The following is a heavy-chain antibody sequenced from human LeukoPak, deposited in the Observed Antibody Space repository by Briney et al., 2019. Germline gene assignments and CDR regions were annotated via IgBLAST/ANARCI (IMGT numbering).Heavy chain of an antibody. CDR1: GFTFSSYA. V-gene: IGHV3-64*01. J-gene: IGHJ4*02. CDR2: ITSNGGTT. CDR3: ARDGRWINYYDGSSPV. Sequence: PGGSLRLSCAASGFTFSSYAMHWVRQAPGKGLEYVSAITSNGGTTYYANSVKGRFTISRDNSKNSLYLQMNSLRVEDTAVYYCARDGRWINYYDGSSPVWGRGTLVTVSS. D-gene: IGHD3-22*01.